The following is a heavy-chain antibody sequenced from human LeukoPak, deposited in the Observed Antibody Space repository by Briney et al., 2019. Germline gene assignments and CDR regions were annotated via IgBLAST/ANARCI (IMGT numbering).Heavy chain of an antibody. Sequence: PSETLSLTCTVSGGSVSSGSYYWSWIRQPPGKGLEWIGYIYYSGSTNYNPSLKSRVTISVDTSKNQFSLKLSSVTAADTAVYYCARVPSSGWYNYHYGTDVWGQGTTVTVSS. D-gene: IGHD6-19*01. CDR2: IYYSGST. CDR3: ARVPSSGWYNYHYGTDV. V-gene: IGHV4-61*01. J-gene: IGHJ6*02. CDR1: GGSVSSGSYY.